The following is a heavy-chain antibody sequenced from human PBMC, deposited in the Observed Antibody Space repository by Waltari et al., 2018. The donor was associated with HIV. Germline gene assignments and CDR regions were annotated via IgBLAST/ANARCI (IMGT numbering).Heavy chain of an antibody. Sequence: QEQLMQSGAEIKRPGASVRVSCSASGYTFISYDITWVRQVPGQGLEWLGWMNPKTGETHCSRDVQDRSSMTRNIAANTAYMELTGLTSDDTATYFCSRCRARRIAAPGADLWGPGTTVTVSS. CDR2: MNPKTGET. V-gene: IGHV1-8*01. CDR3: SRCRARRIAAPGADL. D-gene: IGHD2-15*01. J-gene: IGHJ6*02. CDR1: GYTFISYD.